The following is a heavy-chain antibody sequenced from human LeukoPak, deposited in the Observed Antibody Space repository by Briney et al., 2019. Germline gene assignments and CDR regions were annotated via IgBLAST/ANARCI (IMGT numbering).Heavy chain of an antibody. CDR3: ARVRGCTNGVCYWGVRFDY. Sequence: SETLSLTCTVSGGSISSGDYYWSWIRQPPGKGLEWIGYIYYSGSTNYNPSLKSRVTISVDTSKNQFSLKLSSVTAADTAVYYCARVRGCTNGVCYWGVRFDYWGQGTLVTVSS. V-gene: IGHV4-61*08. CDR2: IYYSGST. D-gene: IGHD2-8*01. J-gene: IGHJ4*02. CDR1: GGSISSGDYY.